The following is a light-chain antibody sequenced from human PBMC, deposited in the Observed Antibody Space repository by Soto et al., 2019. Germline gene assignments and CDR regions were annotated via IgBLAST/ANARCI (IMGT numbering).Light chain of an antibody. V-gene: IGKV1-39*01. CDR3: QQSYSNPRT. CDR2: GAS. J-gene: IGKJ1*01. Sequence: DIQMTQSPSSLSASVGDRVTITCRASQSISTYLNWYQQKPGKAPQLLIYGASSLQSGVPSRFSGSGSGTDFTLNISSLQPEDFATYYCQQSYSNPRTFGHGTKVDIK. CDR1: QSISTY.